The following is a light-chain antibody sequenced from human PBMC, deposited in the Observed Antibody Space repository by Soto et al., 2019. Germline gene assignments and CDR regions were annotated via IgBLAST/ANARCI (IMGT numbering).Light chain of an antibody. CDR2: EVS. J-gene: IGLJ1*01. Sequence: QSALTQPPSASGSPGQSVTISCTGTSSDVGGYHYVSWYQQHPGKAPKLMIYEVSKRPSGVPDRFSGSKSGNTASLTVSGLQAEDEADYYCSSYAGSNTDGFGTGTKLTV. V-gene: IGLV2-8*01. CDR3: SSYAGSNTDG. CDR1: SSDVGGYHY.